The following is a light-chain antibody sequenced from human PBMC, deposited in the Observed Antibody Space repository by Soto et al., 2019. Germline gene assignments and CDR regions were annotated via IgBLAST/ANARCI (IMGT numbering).Light chain of an antibody. CDR2: EVT. Sequence: QSALTQPASVSGSPGQSITISCTGTSSDVGTYDLVSWYQHHPGKAPQLMIYEVTKWPSGVSGRFSGSKSGNTASLTISGLHVEDEADYYCCSYAGSSTFVFGSGTKLTVL. CDR3: CSYAGSSTFV. J-gene: IGLJ1*01. V-gene: IGLV2-23*02. CDR1: SSDVGTYDL.